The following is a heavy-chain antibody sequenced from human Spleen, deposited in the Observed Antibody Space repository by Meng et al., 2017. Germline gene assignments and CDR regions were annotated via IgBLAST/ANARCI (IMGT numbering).Heavy chain of an antibody. V-gene: IGHV4-34*01. CDR2: TDRSGST. D-gene: IGHD3-10*01. J-gene: IGHJ3*02. CDR3: ARGPAITMVRGVIKRYAFDI. CDR1: GGSFSGYY. Sequence: SETLSLTCAVYGGSFSGYYWTWIRQPPGKGLEWIGETDRSGSTKYNPSLKSRVTISVDTSKNQFSLKLSSVTAADTAVYYCARGPAITMVRGVIKRYAFDIWGQGTMVTVSS.